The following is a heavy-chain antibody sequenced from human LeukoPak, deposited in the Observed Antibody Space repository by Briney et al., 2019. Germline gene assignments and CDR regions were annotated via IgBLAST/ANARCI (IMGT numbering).Heavy chain of an antibody. CDR3: ARRLGFSTGWYSLDS. V-gene: IGHV3-11*04. D-gene: IGHD6-19*01. CDR1: GGSFSGYY. Sequence: LSLTCAVYGGSFSGYYWSWIRQAPGKGLEWVSYISTTGTTEHYADSLKGRFTISRDNAKNSMSLQMNSLRAEDTAVYYCARRLGFSTGWYSLDSWGQGTLVTVSS. CDR2: ISTTGTTE. J-gene: IGHJ4*02.